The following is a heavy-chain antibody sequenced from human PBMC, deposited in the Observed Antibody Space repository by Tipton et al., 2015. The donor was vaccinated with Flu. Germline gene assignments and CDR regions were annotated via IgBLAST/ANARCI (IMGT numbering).Heavy chain of an antibody. CDR2: IYSGGST. CDR3: ARDGTKPDYDYVWGSYRYTGAFDI. CDR1: GFTVSSNY. D-gene: IGHD3-16*02. Sequence: SLRLSCAASGFTVSSNYMSWVRQAPGKGLEWVSVIYSGGSTYYADSVKGRFTISRDNSKNTLYLQMNSLRAEDTAVYYCARDGTKPDYDYVWGSYRYTGAFDIWGQGTMVTVSS. V-gene: IGHV3-66*01. J-gene: IGHJ3*02.